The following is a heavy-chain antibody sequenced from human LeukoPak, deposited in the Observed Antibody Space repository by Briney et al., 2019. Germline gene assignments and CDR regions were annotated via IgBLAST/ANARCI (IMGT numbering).Heavy chain of an antibody. CDR1: GFTFSSYS. V-gene: IGHV3-21*01. Sequence: GRSLRLSCAASGFTFSSYSMNWVRQAPGKGLEWVSSISSSSSYIYYADSVKGRFTISRDNAKNSLYLQMNSLRAEDTAVYYCARSAAAGTFFDYWGQGTLVTVSS. CDR3: ARSAAAGTFFDY. CDR2: ISSSSSYI. D-gene: IGHD6-13*01. J-gene: IGHJ4*02.